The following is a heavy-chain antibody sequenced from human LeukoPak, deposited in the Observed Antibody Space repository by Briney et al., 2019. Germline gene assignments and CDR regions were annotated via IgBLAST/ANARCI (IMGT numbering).Heavy chain of an antibody. CDR2: IYWDDDK. J-gene: IGHJ4*02. D-gene: IGHD1-26*01. CDR1: GFSLRTDRVG. Sequence: SGPTLVNPTQTLTLTCTFSGFSLRTDRVGVGWIRQPPGKALEWLALIYWDDDKRYGPSLKNRLTITKDTSKNQVVLTMTNMDPVDTATYYCAPRLLVGGSWEGFDYWGQGTLVTVSS. V-gene: IGHV2-5*05. CDR3: APRLLVGGSWEGFDY.